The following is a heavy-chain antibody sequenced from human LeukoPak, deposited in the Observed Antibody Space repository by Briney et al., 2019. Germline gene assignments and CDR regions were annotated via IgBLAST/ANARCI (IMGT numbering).Heavy chain of an antibody. J-gene: IGHJ4*02. CDR1: GFTFSSYG. V-gene: IGHV3-21*01. D-gene: IGHD2-21*01. CDR3: ARDELQFDY. Sequence: GGSLRLSCAASGFTFSSYGMSWVRQAPGKGLEWVSSISSRSSYIYYADSVKGRFTISRDNAKNSLYLQMNSLRAEDTAVYYCARDELQFDYWGQGTLVTVSS. CDR2: ISSRSSYI.